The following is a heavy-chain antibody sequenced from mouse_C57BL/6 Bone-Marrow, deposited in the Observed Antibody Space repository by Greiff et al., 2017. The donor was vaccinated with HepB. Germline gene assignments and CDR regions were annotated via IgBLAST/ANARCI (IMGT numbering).Heavy chain of an antibody. CDR1: GYTFTSYW. CDR3: ARGGAY. Sequence: QVQLQQPGAELVKPGASVKLSCKASGYTFTSYWMQWVKQRPGQGLEWIGEIDPSDSYTNYNQKFKGKATLTVDTSSSTAYMQLSSLTSEASAVYYCARGGAYWGQGPTLTDSS. CDR2: IDPSDSYT. V-gene: IGHV1-50*01. J-gene: IGHJ2*01.